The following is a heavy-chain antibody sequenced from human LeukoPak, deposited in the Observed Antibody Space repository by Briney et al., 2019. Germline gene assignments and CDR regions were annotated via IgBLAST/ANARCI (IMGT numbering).Heavy chain of an antibody. J-gene: IGHJ4*02. D-gene: IGHD3-10*01. Sequence: GGSLRLSCAASGFTFDDYAMHWVRQAPGKGLEWVSGISWNSGSIGYADSVKGRFTISRDNAKNSLYLQTNSLRAEDTALYYCAKDIGYGSGTGDYWGQGTLVTVSS. CDR1: GFTFDDYA. CDR2: ISWNSGSI. V-gene: IGHV3-9*01. CDR3: AKDIGYGSGTGDY.